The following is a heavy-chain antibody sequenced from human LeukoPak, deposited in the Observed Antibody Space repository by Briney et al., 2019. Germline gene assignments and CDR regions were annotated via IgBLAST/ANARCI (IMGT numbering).Heavy chain of an antibody. Sequence: GGSLRLSCAASGSTFSSYWMSWVRQTPQKGLEWVANIKEDGSEKYYVDSVKGRFTISRENTKNSLYLQMNSLRADDTAVYYCARDHLGYSFDYWGQGTLVTVSS. V-gene: IGHV3-7*04. CDR1: GSTFSSYW. CDR3: ARDHLGYSFDY. J-gene: IGHJ4*02. CDR2: IKEDGSEK.